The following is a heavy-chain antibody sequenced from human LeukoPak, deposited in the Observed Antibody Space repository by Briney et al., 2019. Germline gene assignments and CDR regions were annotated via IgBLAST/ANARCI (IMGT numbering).Heavy chain of an antibody. CDR3: SRQGTAYDILTGYFPYYFDY. J-gene: IGHJ4*02. D-gene: IGHD3-9*01. CDR2: IYYSGST. CDR1: VGSISSYS. V-gene: IGHV4-59*05. Sequence: SETLSITCTVSVGSISSYSWSWIRQPPGHGLEWIGSIYYSGSTYYNPSLKSRVTISVDTSKNQFSLKLSSVAAADTAVSYFSRQGTAYDILTGYFPYYFDYWGQGTLVTVSS.